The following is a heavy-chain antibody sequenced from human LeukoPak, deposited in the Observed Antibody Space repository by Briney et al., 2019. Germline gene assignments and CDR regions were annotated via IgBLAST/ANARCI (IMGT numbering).Heavy chain of an antibody. CDR3: ARAMVGATMNWFDP. Sequence: SETLSLTCTVSGGSISSYYWSWLRQPGGKGLEWIGRIYTSGSTNYNPSLKSRVTMSVDTSKNQFSLKLSSVTAADTAVYYCARAMVGATMNWFDPWGQGTLVTVSS. CDR1: GGSISSYY. V-gene: IGHV4-4*07. D-gene: IGHD1-26*01. J-gene: IGHJ5*02. CDR2: IYTSGST.